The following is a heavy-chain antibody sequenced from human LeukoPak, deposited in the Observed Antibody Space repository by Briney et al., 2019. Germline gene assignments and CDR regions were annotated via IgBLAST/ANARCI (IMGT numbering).Heavy chain of an antibody. D-gene: IGHD3-22*01. V-gene: IGHV3-7*03. J-gene: IGHJ5*02. CDR1: GFTFSSYW. CDR3: AREVVITKDWFDP. Sequence: GGSLRLSCVVSGFTFSSYWMSWVRQAPGKGLEWVANIKQDGTEKYYVDSVKGRFTISRDNAKKPLYLQMNSLRAEDTAVYYCAREVVITKDWFDPWGQGAQVTVSS. CDR2: IKQDGTEK.